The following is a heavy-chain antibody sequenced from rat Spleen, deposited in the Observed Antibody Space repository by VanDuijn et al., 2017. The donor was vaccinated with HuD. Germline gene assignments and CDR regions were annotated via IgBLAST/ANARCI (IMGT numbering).Heavy chain of an antibody. V-gene: IGHV5-31*01. CDR3: TRDGRVSAHFDY. D-gene: IGHD1-4*01. CDR2: ITNTGGSI. CDR1: GFTFNNYW. Sequence: EVQLVESGGGLVQPGRSLKLSCVASGFTFNNYWMTWIRQAPGKGLEWVASITNTGGSIYYPDSVKGRFTISRDNAKSSLYLQMDSLRSEDTATYYCTRDGRVSAHFDYWGQGVMVTVSS. J-gene: IGHJ2*01.